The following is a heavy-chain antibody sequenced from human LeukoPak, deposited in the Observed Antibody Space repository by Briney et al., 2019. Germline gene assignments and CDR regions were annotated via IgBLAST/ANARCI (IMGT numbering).Heavy chain of an antibody. J-gene: IGHJ5*02. CDR2: IYSGGNT. CDR1: GFAVSSNY. V-gene: IGHV3-66*01. Sequence: GGSLRLSCAASGFAVSSNYMTWVRQAPGKGLEWVSIIYSGGNTNFADSVKGRFTISRDNSKNTLFLQMNSLRAEDTAVYYCARGLNWFDPWGRGTLVTVSS. CDR3: ARGLNWFDP.